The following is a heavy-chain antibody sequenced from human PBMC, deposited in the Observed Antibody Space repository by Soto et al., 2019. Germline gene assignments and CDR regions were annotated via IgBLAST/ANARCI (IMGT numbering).Heavy chain of an antibody. Sequence: QVQLVQSGPEVKKPGASVKVSCKASGYTFTNYGISWVRQAPGQGLEWIGWISAYNGDTNYIQKLQGRVTMTTDTSSSTAYMELRNLRSDDTAVYYCARDGGVNWFDPWGQATLVTVSS. CDR2: ISAYNGDT. J-gene: IGHJ5*02. D-gene: IGHD3-16*01. CDR3: ARDGGVNWFDP. V-gene: IGHV1-18*01. CDR1: GYTFTNYG.